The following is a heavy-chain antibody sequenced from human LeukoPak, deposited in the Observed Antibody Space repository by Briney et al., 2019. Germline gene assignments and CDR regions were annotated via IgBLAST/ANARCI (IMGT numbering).Heavy chain of an antibody. V-gene: IGHV1-8*01. Sequence: ASVKVSCKASGYTFTSYDINWVRQATGQGLEWMGWMSPNSGNTGYAQKFQGRVTMTRNTSISTAYMELSSLRSEDTAVYYCARGPGGLHNYYDSPWGQGTLVTVSS. D-gene: IGHD3-22*01. J-gene: IGHJ5*02. CDR1: GYTFTSYD. CDR3: ARGPGGLHNYYDSP. CDR2: MSPNSGNT.